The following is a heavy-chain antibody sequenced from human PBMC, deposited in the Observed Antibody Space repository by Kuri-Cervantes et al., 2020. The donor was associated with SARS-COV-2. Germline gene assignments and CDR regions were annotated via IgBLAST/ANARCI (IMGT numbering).Heavy chain of an antibody. V-gene: IGHV1-8*03. CDR3: ASSPLGGGIDY. J-gene: IGHJ4*02. CDR2: MNPNSGNT. CDR1: GYTFTSYY. D-gene: IGHD1-26*01. Sequence: ASVKVSCKASGYTFTSYYMHWVRQATGQGLEWMGWMNPNSGNTGYAQKFQGRVTITRDTSISTAYMELSRLRSDDTAVYYCASSPLGGGIDYWGQGTLVTVSS.